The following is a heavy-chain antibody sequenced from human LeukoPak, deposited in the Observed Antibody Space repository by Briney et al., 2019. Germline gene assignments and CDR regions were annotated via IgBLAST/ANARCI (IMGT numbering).Heavy chain of an antibody. CDR3: ASSGTDSSGYYYVPDY. V-gene: IGHV1-69*13. CDR2: IIPIFGTA. Sequence: SVKVSCKASGGTFSSYAISWVRQAPGQGLEWMGGIIPIFGTANYAQKFQGRVTITADESTSTAYMELSSLRSEDTAVYYCASSGTDSSGYYYVPDYWGQGTLVTVSS. J-gene: IGHJ4*02. CDR1: GGTFSSYA. D-gene: IGHD3-22*01.